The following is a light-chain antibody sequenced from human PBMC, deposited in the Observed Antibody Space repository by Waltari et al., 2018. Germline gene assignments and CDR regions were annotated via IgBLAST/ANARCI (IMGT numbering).Light chain of an antibody. J-gene: IGLJ7*01. CDR2: DDT. Sequence: SYVLTQPPSVSVAPGQTARIPCGGNNIGSRSVHWYQQKPGQAPVLVVYDDTDRPSWIPERFSGSNSGNSATLTISRVEAGDEADYYCQVWDSSSDDGVFGGGTQLTVL. CDR3: QVWDSSSDDGV. CDR1: NIGSRS. V-gene: IGLV3-21*02.